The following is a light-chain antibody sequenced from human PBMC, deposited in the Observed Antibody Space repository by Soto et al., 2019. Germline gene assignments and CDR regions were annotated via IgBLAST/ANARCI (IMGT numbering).Light chain of an antibody. CDR2: EVS. CDR3: MQSTQLPPT. V-gene: IGKV2D-29*02. J-gene: IGKJ5*01. Sequence: DVVMTQTPLSLSVAPGQPASISCKSSQSLLHITGETFLFWYLQKPGQSPQLLIYEVSTRVSGVPERFSGRGSGTAFTIEISRVETNDVGIYCCMQSTQLPPTFGQGTRLGIE. CDR1: QSLLHITGETF.